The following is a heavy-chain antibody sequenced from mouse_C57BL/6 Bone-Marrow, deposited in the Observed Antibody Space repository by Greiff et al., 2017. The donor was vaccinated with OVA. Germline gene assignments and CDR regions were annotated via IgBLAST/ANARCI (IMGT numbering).Heavy chain of an antibody. D-gene: IGHD1-2*01. CDR2: INPNNGGT. V-gene: IGHV1-18*01. CDR3: ARGAADCYCDV. CDR1: GYTFTDYN. Sequence: VQLQQSGPELVKPGASVKIPCKASGYTFTDYNMDWVKQSHGKSLEWIGDINPNNGGTFYNQKFKGQATLTVDKSSITAYMGLRSLTSEDTAVDYCARGAADCYCDVWGTGTTVTVSS. J-gene: IGHJ1*03.